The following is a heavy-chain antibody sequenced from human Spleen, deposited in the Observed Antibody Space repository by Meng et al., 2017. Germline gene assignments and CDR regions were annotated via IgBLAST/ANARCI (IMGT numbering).Heavy chain of an antibody. CDR1: GGTSSSYA. V-gene: IGHV1-24*01. D-gene: IGHD3-22*01. CDR3: ATESIVVVMFQH. CDR2: FDPEDGET. Sequence: ASVKVSCKASGGTSSSYAISWVRQAPGQGLEWMGGFDPEDGETIYAQKFQGRVTMTEDTSTDTAYMELSSLRSEDTAVYYCATESIVVVMFQHWGQGTLVTVSS. J-gene: IGHJ1*01.